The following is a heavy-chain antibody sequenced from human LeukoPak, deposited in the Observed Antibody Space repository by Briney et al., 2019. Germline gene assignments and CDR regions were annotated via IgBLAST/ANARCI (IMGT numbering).Heavy chain of an antibody. Sequence: GRSLRLSCAVSGLTFSSYEMNWVRQAPGKGLEGGSYISSSGSTIYYADSVKGGFTISRDNDKNPMSLQMNSLRDEDTAVYYCARDRGYSNYYDYWGQGTLVTVSS. CDR2: ISSSGSTI. V-gene: IGHV3-48*03. CDR1: GLTFSSYE. CDR3: ARDRGYSNYYDY. J-gene: IGHJ4*02. D-gene: IGHD5-12*01.